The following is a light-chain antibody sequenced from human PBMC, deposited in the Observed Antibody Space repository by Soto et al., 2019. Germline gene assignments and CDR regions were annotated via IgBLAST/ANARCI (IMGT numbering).Light chain of an antibody. CDR1: QSINSK. CDR2: GAS. J-gene: IGKJ4*01. CDR3: QEYNHWHPIT. V-gene: IGKV3-15*01. Sequence: EIVMTQSPPTLSVSPGEIATLSCRASQSINSKLAWYQQKPGQAPRLLIYGASIRATGIPARFSGSGSGTEFTLTISSLQSEDLAVYYCQEYNHWHPITFGGGTKVEIK.